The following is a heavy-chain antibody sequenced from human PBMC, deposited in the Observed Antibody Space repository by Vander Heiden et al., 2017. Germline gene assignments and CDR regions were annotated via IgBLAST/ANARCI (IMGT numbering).Heavy chain of an antibody. Sequence: QVQLVQSGAEVKKPGASVKVSCKASGYTFTSYYMHWVRQAPGQGLEWRGIINPSGGSTSYAQKFQGRVTMTRDTSTSTVYMELSSLRSEDTAVYYCARNIGEGLGYYYGMDVWGQGTTVTVSS. V-gene: IGHV1-46*01. CDR2: INPSGGST. CDR1: GYTFTSYY. D-gene: IGHD2-15*01. J-gene: IGHJ6*02. CDR3: ARNIGEGLGYYYGMDV.